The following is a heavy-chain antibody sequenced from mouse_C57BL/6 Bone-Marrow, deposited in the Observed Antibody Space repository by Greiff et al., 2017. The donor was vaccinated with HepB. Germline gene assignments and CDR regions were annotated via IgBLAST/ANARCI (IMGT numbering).Heavy chain of an antibody. CDR1: GYTFTDYY. V-gene: IGHV1-26*01. CDR3: ARWDYYGSSYDFDY. CDR2: INSNNGGT. J-gene: IGHJ2*01. Sequence: EVQLQQSGPELVKPGASVKISCKASGYTFTDYYMNWVKQSHGKSLEWIGDINSNNGGTSYNQKFKGKATLTVDKSSSTAYMELRSLTSEDSAVYYCARWDYYGSSYDFDYWGQGTTLTVSS. D-gene: IGHD1-1*01.